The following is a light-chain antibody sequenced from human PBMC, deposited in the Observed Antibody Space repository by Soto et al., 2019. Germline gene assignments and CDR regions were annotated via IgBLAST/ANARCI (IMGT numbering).Light chain of an antibody. V-gene: IGLV2-14*03. CDR2: DVS. J-gene: IGLJ2*01. Sequence: QSALTQPASVSGSPGQSITISCTGTSSDIGGYNYVSWYQQYPGKGPKLMIYDVSNRPSGISTRFSGYKSGNTASLTISGLQAEDEADYYCASYIVNTALDVFGGGTKLTVL. CDR1: SSDIGGYNY. CDR3: ASYIVNTALDV.